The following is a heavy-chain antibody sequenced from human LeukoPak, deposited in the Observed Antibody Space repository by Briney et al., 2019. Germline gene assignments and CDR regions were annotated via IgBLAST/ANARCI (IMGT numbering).Heavy chain of an antibody. CDR2: ISGSGGST. V-gene: IGHV3-23*01. CDR1: GFTFSSYA. CDR3: AKAHYADHTFDY. D-gene: IGHD4-17*01. Sequence: QAGGSLRLSCAASGFTFSSYAMSWVRQAPGKGLEWVSAISGSGGSTYYADSVKGRFTIPRDNSKNTLYLQMNSLRAEDTAVYYCAKAHYADHTFDYWGQGTLVTVSS. J-gene: IGHJ4*02.